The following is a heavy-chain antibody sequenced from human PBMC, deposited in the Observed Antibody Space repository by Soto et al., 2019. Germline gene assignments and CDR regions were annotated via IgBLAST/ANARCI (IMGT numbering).Heavy chain of an antibody. CDR2: IMPIFRTP. D-gene: IGHD1-1*01. V-gene: IGHV1-69*12. Sequence: QVQLEQSGAEVKKPGSSVKLSCKASGGTFRNSAISWVRQAPGQGLEWMGGIMPIFRTPDYAQKFQGRVTITADESTNTAYMELSGLRSADTAVYYCARDNDRPQLGGNYYYILDVWGHGTRVTVSS. J-gene: IGHJ6*02. CDR3: ARDNDRPQLGGNYYYILDV. CDR1: GGTFRNSA.